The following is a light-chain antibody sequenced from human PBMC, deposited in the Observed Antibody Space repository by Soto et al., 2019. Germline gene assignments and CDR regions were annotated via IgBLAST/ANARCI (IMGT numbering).Light chain of an antibody. J-gene: IGKJ1*01. CDR3: QQYKNWPPTT. CDR2: GAS. Sequence: EILLTQSPATVSVSPGERVTLYCRASESISRDLAWYQHKPGQAPRLLMSGASFRATGIPARFSGSGSGTEFTLTIRSLQSEDFAVYYCQQYKNWPPTTFGQGTKVEIK. V-gene: IGKV3-15*01. CDR1: ESISRD.